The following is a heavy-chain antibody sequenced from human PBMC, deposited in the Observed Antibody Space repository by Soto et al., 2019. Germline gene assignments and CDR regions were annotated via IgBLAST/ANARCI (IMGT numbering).Heavy chain of an antibody. CDR2: VSSGSSHI. CDR3: ARGISGYVVLVPAALDV. D-gene: IGHD2-2*01. Sequence: GGSLRLSCAASGFTFSRYSMNWVRQAPGKGLEWVSSVSSGSSHIYYADSVKGRFTTSRDNADNSLYLQMNSLRADDTAVYFCARGISGYVVLVPAALDVWGKGTTFKVS. CDR1: GFTFSRYS. V-gene: IGHV3-21*01. J-gene: IGHJ6*03.